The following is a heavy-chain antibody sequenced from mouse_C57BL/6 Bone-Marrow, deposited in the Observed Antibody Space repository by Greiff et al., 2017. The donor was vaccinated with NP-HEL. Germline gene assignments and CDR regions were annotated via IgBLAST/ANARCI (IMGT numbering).Heavy chain of an antibody. J-gene: IGHJ2*01. Sequence: EVKLMESGEGLVKPGGSLKLSCAASGFTFSSYAMSWVRQTPEKRLEWVAYISSGGDYIYYADTVKGRFTISRDNARNTLYLQMSSLKSEDTAMYYCTRNYGNSFDYWGQGTTLTVSS. V-gene: IGHV5-9-1*02. CDR1: GFTFSSYA. CDR2: ISSGGDYI. D-gene: IGHD2-1*01. CDR3: TRNYGNSFDY.